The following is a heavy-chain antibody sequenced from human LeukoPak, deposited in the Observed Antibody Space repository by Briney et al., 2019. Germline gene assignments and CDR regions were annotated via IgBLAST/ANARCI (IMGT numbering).Heavy chain of an antibody. D-gene: IGHD3-10*01. CDR2: IYTSGST. CDR1: GGSFSSYY. Sequence: SETLSLTCTVSGGSFSSYYWSWVRQPAGKGLEWIGRIYTSGSTNYNPSLKSRVTMSVDTSKNQFSLKLSSVTAADTAVYYCARVTFRYGSDLTPSNYYYYMDVWGKGTTVTISS. CDR3: ARVTFRYGSDLTPSNYYYYMDV. V-gene: IGHV4-4*07. J-gene: IGHJ6*03.